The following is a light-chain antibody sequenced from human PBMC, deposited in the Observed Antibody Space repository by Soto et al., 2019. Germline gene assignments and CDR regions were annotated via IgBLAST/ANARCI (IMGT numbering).Light chain of an antibody. Sequence: DMVMTQSPATLSVSPGEGATLSCRASQSFXRNFGWYERKPGQGARVLIXGASTRATGIPARFSGSGSGTEFTLTISSLQSEDFAVYYCQQYNKWPLLTFGGGTKVDIK. CDR1: QSFXRN. V-gene: IGKV3-15*01. CDR3: QQYNKWPLLT. J-gene: IGKJ4*01. CDR2: GAS.